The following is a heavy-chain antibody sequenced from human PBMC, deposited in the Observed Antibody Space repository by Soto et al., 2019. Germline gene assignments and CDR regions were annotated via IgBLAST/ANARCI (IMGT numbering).Heavy chain of an antibody. CDR3: VHGEVAHGYNYFDY. CDR2: IYWNDDK. V-gene: IGHV2-5*01. Sequence: QITLKESGPTLVKPTQTLTLTCTFSGFSLSTSGVGVGWIRQPPGKALEWLALIYWNDDKRYSPSLKSRLTITQDTSKNQVVLTMTNMDPVDTATYRCVHGEVAHGYNYFDYWGQGTLVTVSS. D-gene: IGHD5-12*01. CDR1: GFSLSTSGVG. J-gene: IGHJ4*02.